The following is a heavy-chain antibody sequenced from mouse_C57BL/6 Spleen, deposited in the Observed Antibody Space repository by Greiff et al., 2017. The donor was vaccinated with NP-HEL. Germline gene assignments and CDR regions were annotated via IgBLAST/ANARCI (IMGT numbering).Heavy chain of an antibody. V-gene: IGHV5-17*01. CDR1: GFTFSDYG. Sequence: EVQLQESGGGLVKPGGSLKLSCAASGFTFSDYGMHWVRQAPEKGLEWVAYISSGSSTISYADTVKGRFTISRDNAKNTLFLQMTSLRSEDTAMYYCARGGYSPLDYWGQGTTLTVSS. CDR2: ISSGSSTI. J-gene: IGHJ2*01. CDR3: ARGGYSPLDY. D-gene: IGHD2-12*01.